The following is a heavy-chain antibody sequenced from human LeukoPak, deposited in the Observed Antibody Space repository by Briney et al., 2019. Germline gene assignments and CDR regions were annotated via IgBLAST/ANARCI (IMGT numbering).Heavy chain of an antibody. J-gene: IGHJ4*02. CDR1: GYTFTSYD. CDR3: ARGPSRRYVNY. Sequence: ASVKVSCTASGYTFTSYDINWVRQATGQGLEWMGWMNPNSGNTGYAQKFQGRVTMTRNTSISTAYMELSSLRSDDTAVYYCARGPSRRYVNYWGQGTLVTVSS. V-gene: IGHV1-8*01. CDR2: MNPNSGNT.